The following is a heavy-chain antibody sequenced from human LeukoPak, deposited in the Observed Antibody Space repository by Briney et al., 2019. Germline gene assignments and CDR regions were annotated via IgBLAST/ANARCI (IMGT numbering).Heavy chain of an antibody. J-gene: IGHJ4*02. CDR1: GFTFDDYG. D-gene: IGHD2-15*01. Sequence: PGGSLRLSCAASGFTFDDYGMCWVRQAPGKGLEWVSGINWNGGSTGYADSVKGRFTISRDNAKNSLYLQMNSLRAEDTALYYCARDFKSSEGRVVVVTFDYWGQGTLVTVSS. CDR3: ARDFKSSEGRVVVVTFDY. CDR2: INWNGGST. V-gene: IGHV3-20*04.